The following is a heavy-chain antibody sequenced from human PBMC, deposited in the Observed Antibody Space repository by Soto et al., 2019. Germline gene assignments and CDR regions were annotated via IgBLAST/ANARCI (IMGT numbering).Heavy chain of an antibody. J-gene: IGHJ3*01. CDR1: GFPFSSYA. CDR2: ISGSGGST. CDR3: AKDTVVSKVVYDAFDF. Sequence: EVQLLESGGTLVRPGGSLRLSCAASGFPFSSYAMTWVRQAPGKGLKWVSSISGSGGSTFYADSVKGRFAISRDNSKNTLYLQMNSLRDEDTDTYYSAKDTVVSKVVYDAFDFWGQGTVVSVSS. D-gene: IGHD2-21*01. V-gene: IGHV3-23*01.